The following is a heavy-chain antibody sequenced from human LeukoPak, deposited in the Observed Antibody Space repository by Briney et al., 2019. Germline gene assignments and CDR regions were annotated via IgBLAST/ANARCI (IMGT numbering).Heavy chain of an antibody. Sequence: GGSLRLSCAASGFTFRVAWMTWVRQAPGKGLEWVGRIKSKSDGGTIDYAAPVKGRFTISRDDSKNTLYLQMTSLKSEDTAVYYCSTGITTIFGVFWGQGSLVTASS. D-gene: IGHD3-3*01. V-gene: IGHV3-15*01. CDR2: IKSKSDGGTI. CDR3: STGITTIFGVF. CDR1: GFTFRVAW. J-gene: IGHJ1*01.